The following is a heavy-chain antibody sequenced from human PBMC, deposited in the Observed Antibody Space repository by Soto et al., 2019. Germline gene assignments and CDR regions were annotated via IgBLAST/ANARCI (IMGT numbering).Heavy chain of an antibody. CDR2: INPNSGGT. V-gene: IGHV1-2*02. J-gene: IGHJ4*02. D-gene: IGHD3-10*01. Sequence: ASVKVSCRTSGYTFTGYYMRWVRQAPGQGLEWMGWINPNSGGTNYAQKFQGRVTMTRDTSISTAYMELSRLRSDDTAVYYCARVKWFGEPLDYWGQGTLVTVSS. CDR1: GYTFTGYY. CDR3: ARVKWFGEPLDY.